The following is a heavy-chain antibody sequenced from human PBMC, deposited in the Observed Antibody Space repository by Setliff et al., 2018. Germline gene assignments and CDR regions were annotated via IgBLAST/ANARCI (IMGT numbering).Heavy chain of an antibody. CDR2: VYTTGST. D-gene: IGHD3-10*01. CDR1: GGSMGSYY. V-gene: IGHV4-4*07. CDR3: ARVRITPYCMNV. Sequence: PSETLSFTCTVSGGSMGSYYWTWIRQSAGKGLEWIGRVYTTGSTAFNPSLNSRVTMSLDKSKNQFSLKLYSVTAADTAVYFCARVRITPYCMNVWGKGTTVTVSS. J-gene: IGHJ6*03.